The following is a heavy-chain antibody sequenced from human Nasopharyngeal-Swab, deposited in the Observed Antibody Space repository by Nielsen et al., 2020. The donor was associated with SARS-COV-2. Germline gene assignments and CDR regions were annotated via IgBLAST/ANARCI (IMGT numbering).Heavy chain of an antibody. J-gene: IGHJ4*02. V-gene: IGHV4-39*01. Sequence: GSLRLSCIVSGGSISGSRSYWGWIRQPPGKGLEWIGSFYSGGSTYDNPSLKSRVTVSVDMSRNQFSLTLRSVTAADTAMYYCTRHRRSQWLPDYWGQGTLVTVSS. CDR1: GGSISGSRSY. CDR2: FYSGGST. CDR3: TRHRRSQWLPDY. D-gene: IGHD6-19*01.